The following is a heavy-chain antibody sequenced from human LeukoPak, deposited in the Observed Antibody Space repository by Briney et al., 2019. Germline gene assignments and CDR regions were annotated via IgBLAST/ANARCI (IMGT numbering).Heavy chain of an antibody. V-gene: IGHV3-7*03. CDR2: IKQDGSEK. J-gene: IGHJ6*02. CDR1: GFTFSSYW. D-gene: IGHD1-1*01. CDR3: ASGGSYNYYYYYYGMDV. Sequence: GGSLRLSCAASGFTFSSYWMSWVRQAPGKGLEWVANIKQDGSEKYYVDSVKGRFTISRDNAKNSLYLQMNSLRAEDTAVYYCASGGSYNYYYYYYGMDVWGQGTTVTVSS.